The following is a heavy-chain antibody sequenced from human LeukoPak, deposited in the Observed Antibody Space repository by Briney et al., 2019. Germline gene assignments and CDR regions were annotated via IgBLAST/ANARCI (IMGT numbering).Heavy chain of an antibody. CDR3: ARGSGWYYFDY. D-gene: IGHD6-19*01. J-gene: IGHJ4*02. CDR2: IWYDGSNK. V-gene: IGHV3-33*01. Sequence: GGSLRLSCAASGFTFSSYGMHWVRQAPGKGLEWVAVIWYDGSNKYYADSVKGRFTTSRDNSKNTLYLQMNSLRAEDTAVYYCARGSGWYYFDYWGQGTLVTVSS. CDR1: GFTFSSYG.